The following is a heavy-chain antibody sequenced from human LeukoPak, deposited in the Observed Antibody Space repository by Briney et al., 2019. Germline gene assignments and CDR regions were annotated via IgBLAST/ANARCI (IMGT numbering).Heavy chain of an antibody. CDR3: VYMPNR. V-gene: IGHV3-7*03. CDR1: GFTFSAYW. D-gene: IGHD2-2*01. CDR2: IKQDGSEK. J-gene: IGHJ5*02. Sequence: PGGSLRLSCAASGFTFSAYWMSWVRQAPGKGLEWVANIKQDGSEKYYVDSVKGRFTISRDNSKNTLYLQMNSLRAEDTAVYYCVYMPNRWGQGTLVTVSS.